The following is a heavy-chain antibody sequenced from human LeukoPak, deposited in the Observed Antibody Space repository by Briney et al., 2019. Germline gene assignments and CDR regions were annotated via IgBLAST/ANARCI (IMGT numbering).Heavy chain of an antibody. J-gene: IGHJ4*02. V-gene: IGHV3-30*02. CDR2: IRYDGSNK. CDR3: AKDPHDWYNWNYVYYFDY. Sequence: GGSLRLSCAASGFTFSSYGMHWVRQAPGKGLEWVAFIRYDGSNKYYADSVKGRFTISRDNSKNTLYLQMNSLRAEDTAVYYCAKDPHDWYNWNYVYYFDYWGQGTLVTVSS. D-gene: IGHD1-7*01. CDR1: GFTFSSYG.